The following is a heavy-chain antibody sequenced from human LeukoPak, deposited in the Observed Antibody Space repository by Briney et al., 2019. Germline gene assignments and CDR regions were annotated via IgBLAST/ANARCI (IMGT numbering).Heavy chain of an antibody. CDR3: ARAYGGYDGGYFDY. CDR1: GGTFSSYA. J-gene: IGHJ4*02. CDR2: IIPIFGTA. V-gene: IGHV1-69*13. Sequence: SVKVSCKASGGTFSSYAISWVRQAPGQGLEWMGGIIPIFGTANYAQKFQGRVTITADGSTSTAYMELSSLRSEDTAVYYCARAYGGYDGGYFDYWGQGTLVTVSS. D-gene: IGHD5-12*01.